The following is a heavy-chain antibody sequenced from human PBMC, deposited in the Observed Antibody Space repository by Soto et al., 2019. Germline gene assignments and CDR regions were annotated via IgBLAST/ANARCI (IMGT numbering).Heavy chain of an antibody. CDR3: ARDNDRPQLGGNYYYILDV. CDR2: IMPIFRTP. CDR1: GGTFRNSA. V-gene: IGHV1-69*12. J-gene: IGHJ6*02. D-gene: IGHD1-1*01. Sequence: QVQLEQSGAEVKKPGSSVKVSCKASGGTFRNSAISWVRQAPGQGLEWMGGIMPIFRTPDYAHKFQGRVTMTADESTSTAYMELSGLRSDDTAVYYCARDNDRPQLGGNYYYILDVWGHGTTVTVSS.